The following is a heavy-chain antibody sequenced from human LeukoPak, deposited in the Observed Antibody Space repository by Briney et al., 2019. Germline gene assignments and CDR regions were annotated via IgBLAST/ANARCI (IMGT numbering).Heavy chain of an antibody. CDR3: AKVPPGQVGV. V-gene: IGHV3-23*01. CDR1: GFTFSSYA. CDR2: ISGSGGRT. Sequence: PGGSLRLSCAASGFTFSSYAMSWVRQAPGKGLEWVSTISGSGGRTYYADSGKGRSTISRDNSKSTLYLQMNSLRAEDTAVYYCAKVPPGQVGVWGQGTMVTVSS. J-gene: IGHJ3*01.